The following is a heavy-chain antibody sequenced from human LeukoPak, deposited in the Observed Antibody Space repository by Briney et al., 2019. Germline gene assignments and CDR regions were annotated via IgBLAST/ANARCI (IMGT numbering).Heavy chain of an antibody. J-gene: IGHJ3*02. CDR2: IYPGDSDT. V-gene: IGHV5-51*01. CDR1: GYSSTSYW. CDR3: ARRAFSGSYYDAFDI. D-gene: IGHD1-26*01. Sequence: HGESLKISCKGSGYSSTSYWIGWVRQMPGKGLEWMGIIYPGDSDTRYSPSFQGQVTISADKSISTAYLQWSSLKASDTAMYYCARRAFSGSYYDAFDIWGQGTMVTVSS.